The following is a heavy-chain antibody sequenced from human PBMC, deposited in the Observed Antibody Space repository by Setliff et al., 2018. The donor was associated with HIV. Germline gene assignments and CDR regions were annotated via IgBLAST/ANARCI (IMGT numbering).Heavy chain of an antibody. Sequence: ASVKVSCKASGYTFTSYYIHWVRQAPGQGLEWMGIIYPRRGGTTYAQTFQGRATMTSDTSTSTVYMELSSLRSEDTAMYYCARDFYYYDSSAPHPQTYYFDFWGQGTLVTVSS. CDR1: GYTFTSYY. CDR3: ARDFYYYDSSAPHPQTYYFDF. D-gene: IGHD3-22*01. V-gene: IGHV1-46*01. J-gene: IGHJ4*02. CDR2: IYPRRGGT.